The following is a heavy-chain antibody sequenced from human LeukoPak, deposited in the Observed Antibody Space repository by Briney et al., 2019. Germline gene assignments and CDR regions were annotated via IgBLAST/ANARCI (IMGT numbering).Heavy chain of an antibody. Sequence: GGSLRLSCAASGFTFSDYYMSWIRQAPGKGLEWVSYISSSGSTIYYADSVKGRFTISRDNAENSLYLQMNSLRAEDTAVYYCARDEVGASRTTGYYYYMDVWGKGTTVTVSS. CDR2: ISSSGSTI. CDR3: ARDEVGASRTTGYYYYMDV. V-gene: IGHV3-11*04. J-gene: IGHJ6*03. D-gene: IGHD1-26*01. CDR1: GFTFSDYY.